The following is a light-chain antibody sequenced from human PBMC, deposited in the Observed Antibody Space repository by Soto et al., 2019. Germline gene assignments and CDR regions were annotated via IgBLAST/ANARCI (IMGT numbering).Light chain of an antibody. CDR3: QQRSNWPPTLT. CDR2: DAS. Sequence: EIVLTQSPATLSLSPGERATLSCRASQSVSSYLAWYQQKPGQAPRLLIYDASNRATGIPARFSGSWSGTDFTLTISSLEPEDFAVYYCQQRSNWPPTLTFGQGTRLEIK. V-gene: IGKV3-11*01. J-gene: IGKJ5*01. CDR1: QSVSSY.